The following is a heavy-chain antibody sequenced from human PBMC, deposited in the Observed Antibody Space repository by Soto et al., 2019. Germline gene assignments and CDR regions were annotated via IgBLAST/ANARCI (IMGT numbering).Heavy chain of an antibody. J-gene: IGHJ2*01. V-gene: IGHV5-51*01. CDR3: TRSPLRTEIVRGVTPIYWHADR. Sequence: GESLKIACRESGYSFTSYWIGWVGEMPGKGLEWIGIIYPGDYDTRYSPSFQGQVTISADKSISTAYLQWSSLRASGTAVYYWTRSPLRTEIVRGVTPIYWHADRSGLGT. CDR2: IYPGDYDT. D-gene: IGHD3-10*01. CDR1: GYSFTSYW.